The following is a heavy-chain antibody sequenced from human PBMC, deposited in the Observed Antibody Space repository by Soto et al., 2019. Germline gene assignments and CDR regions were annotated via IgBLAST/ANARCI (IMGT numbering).Heavy chain of an antibody. CDR1: GFTFSSYA. D-gene: IGHD3-22*01. CDR2: ISGSGGST. J-gene: IGHJ4*02. Sequence: GGSLRLSCAASGFTFSSYAMSGVRQAPGKGLEWVSAISGSGGSTYYADSVKGRFTISRDNAKNTLYLQMNSLRAEDTDFYYCAKDYYDSSGYYFGYWGQGTLVTVSS. CDR3: AKDYYDSSGYYFGY. V-gene: IGHV3-23*01.